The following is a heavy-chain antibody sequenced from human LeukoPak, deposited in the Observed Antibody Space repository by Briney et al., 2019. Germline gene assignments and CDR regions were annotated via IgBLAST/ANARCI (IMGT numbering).Heavy chain of an antibody. Sequence: GGSLRLSCAASGFTFSSYGMRWVRQAPGKGLEWVAVIWYDGSNKYYADSVKGRFTISRNNSKNTLYLQMNSLRAEDTAVYYCARENYYDSSGEYYYYGMDVWGQGTTVTVSS. CDR3: ARENYYDSSGEYYYYGMDV. CDR1: GFTFSSYG. D-gene: IGHD3-22*01. V-gene: IGHV3-33*01. CDR2: IWYDGSNK. J-gene: IGHJ6*02.